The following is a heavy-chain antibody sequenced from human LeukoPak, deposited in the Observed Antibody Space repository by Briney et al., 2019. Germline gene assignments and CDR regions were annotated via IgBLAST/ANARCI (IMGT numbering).Heavy chain of an antibody. J-gene: IGHJ6*02. V-gene: IGHV3-30*18. CDR3: AKDRITMVRGVILYYYGMDV. Sequence: PGGSLRLSCAASGFTFSSYGMHWVRQAPGKGLEWVAVISYDGSNKYYADSVKGRFTISRDNSKSTLYLQMNSLRAEDTAVYYCAKDRITMVRGVILYYYGMDVWGQGTTVTVSS. CDR2: ISYDGSNK. CDR1: GFTFSSYG. D-gene: IGHD3-10*01.